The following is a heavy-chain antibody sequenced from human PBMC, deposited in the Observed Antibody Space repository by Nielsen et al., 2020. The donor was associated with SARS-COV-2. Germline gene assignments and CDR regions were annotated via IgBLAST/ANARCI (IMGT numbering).Heavy chain of an antibody. Sequence: SETLSLTCTVSGGSISSGDYYWSWIRQPPGKGLEWIGYIYYSGSTYYNPSLKSRVTISVDTSKNQFSLKLSSVTAADTAVYYCARGNLYGGLNWFDPWGQGTLATVSS. CDR3: ARGNLYGGLNWFDP. J-gene: IGHJ5*02. CDR2: IYYSGST. D-gene: IGHD2/OR15-2a*01. V-gene: IGHV4-30-4*01. CDR1: GGSISSGDYY.